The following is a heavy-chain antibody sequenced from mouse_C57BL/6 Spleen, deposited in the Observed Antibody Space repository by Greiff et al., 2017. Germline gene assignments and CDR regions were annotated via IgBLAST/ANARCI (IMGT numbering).Heavy chain of an antibody. CDR1: GYTFTSYW. D-gene: IGHD2-12*01. CDR3: ARRTPYSFDY. Sequence: VQLQQPGAELVMPGASVKLSCKASGYTFTSYWMHWVKQRPGQGLEWIGEIDPSDSYTNYNQKFKGKSTLTVDKSSSTAYMQLSSLTSEDSAVYYCARRTPYSFDYWGQGTTLTVSS. V-gene: IGHV1-69*01. CDR2: IDPSDSYT. J-gene: IGHJ2*01.